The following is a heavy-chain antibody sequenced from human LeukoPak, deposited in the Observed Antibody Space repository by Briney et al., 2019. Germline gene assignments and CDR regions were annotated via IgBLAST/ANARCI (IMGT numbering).Heavy chain of an antibody. Sequence: ASVKVSCKASGYTFTSYYMHWVRQAPGQGLEWMGIINPSGGSASYAQKFQGRVTMTRDMSTSTVYMELSSLRSEDTAVYYCARAVGGYYDSSGSEIDYWGQGTLVTVSS. V-gene: IGHV1-46*01. CDR2: INPSGGSA. J-gene: IGHJ4*02. D-gene: IGHD3-22*01. CDR3: ARAVGGYYDSSGSEIDY. CDR1: GYTFTSYY.